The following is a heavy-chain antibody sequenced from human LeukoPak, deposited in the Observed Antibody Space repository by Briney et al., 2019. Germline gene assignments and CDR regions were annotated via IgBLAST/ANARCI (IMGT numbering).Heavy chain of an antibody. J-gene: IGHJ4*02. V-gene: IGHV4-34*01. CDR1: GGSFSGYY. CDR3: AGGLSGYASSLGY. Sequence: SETLSLTCAVYGGSFSGYYWTWIRQPPGKGLEWIGEINHSGSTNYNPSLKSRVTISVDTSKNQFSLKLSSVTAAETAVYYCAGGLSGYASSLGYWGQGTLVTVSA. D-gene: IGHD6-6*01. CDR2: INHSGST.